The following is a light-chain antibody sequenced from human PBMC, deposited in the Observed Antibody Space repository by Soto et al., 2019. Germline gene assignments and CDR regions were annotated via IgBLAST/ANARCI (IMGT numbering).Light chain of an antibody. CDR1: SSNIGAGYD. V-gene: IGLV1-40*01. CDR2: GNI. CDR3: QSYDSSLIGVV. J-gene: IGLJ2*01. Sequence: QTVVTQAPSVSGAPGQRATISCTGGSSNIGAGYDVHWYQQLPGTAPKLLIYGNINRPSGVPDRFSGSKSGTSASLAITGLQAEDEADYYCQSYDSSLIGVVFGGGTKLTVL.